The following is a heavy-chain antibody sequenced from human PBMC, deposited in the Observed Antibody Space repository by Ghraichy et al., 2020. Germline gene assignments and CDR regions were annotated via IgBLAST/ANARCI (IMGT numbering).Heavy chain of an antibody. Sequence: GGSLRLSCAASEFTLSTYGMNWFRQAPGKGLEWISYISVNGKKIYYGDSVKGRCSISRDNAKNSLYLQMNSLTDDDTAVYYCASDSFDSSPSKWGQGSMVTVSS. D-gene: IGHD3-22*01. CDR2: ISVNGKKI. CDR1: EFTLSTYG. J-gene: IGHJ4*02. V-gene: IGHV3-48*02. CDR3: ASDSFDSSPSK.